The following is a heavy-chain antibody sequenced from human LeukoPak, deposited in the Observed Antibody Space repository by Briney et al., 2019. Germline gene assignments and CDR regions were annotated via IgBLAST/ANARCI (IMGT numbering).Heavy chain of an antibody. CDR3: ARIVGDYGVLVH. CDR2: IIPIFGSA. Sequence: SVKVSCKASGGTFSTYAINWVRQAPGQGLEWMGRIIPIFGSAHYSQKFQGRVTITTDETTSTAYMEVSSLRAEDTAVYYCARIVGDYGVLVHWGQGTLVAVSS. J-gene: IGHJ4*02. CDR1: GGTFSTYA. V-gene: IGHV1-69*05. D-gene: IGHD4-17*01.